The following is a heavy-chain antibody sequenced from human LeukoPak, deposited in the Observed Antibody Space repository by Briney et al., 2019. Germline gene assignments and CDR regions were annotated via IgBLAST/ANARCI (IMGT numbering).Heavy chain of an antibody. J-gene: IGHJ4*02. D-gene: IGHD6-13*01. Sequence: GGSLRLSCAASGFTVSSNYMIWVRQAPGKGLEWVSVIFSGGGAYYADSVKGRFTISRDNSKNTLFLQMSSLRAEDTAVYYCARGGIAGAGKGFDFWGQGTLVTVSS. CDR3: ARGGIAGAGKGFDF. CDR1: GFTVSSNY. V-gene: IGHV3-53*01. CDR2: IFSGGGA.